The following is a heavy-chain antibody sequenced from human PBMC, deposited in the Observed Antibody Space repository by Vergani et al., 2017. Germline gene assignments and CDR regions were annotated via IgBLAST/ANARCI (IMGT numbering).Heavy chain of an antibody. CDR2: CDPEDGET. CDR3: ATGRPYSSSWPWVPYYYMDV. V-gene: IGHV1-24*01. Sequence: QVQLVQSGAEVKKPGASVKVSCKVSGYTLTELSMHWVRQAPGKGLEWMGGCDPEDGETIYAQKFQGRVTMTEDTSTDTAYMELSSLRSEDTAVYYCATGRPYSSSWPWVPYYYMDVWGKGTTVTVSS. CDR1: GYTLTELS. D-gene: IGHD6-13*01. J-gene: IGHJ6*03.